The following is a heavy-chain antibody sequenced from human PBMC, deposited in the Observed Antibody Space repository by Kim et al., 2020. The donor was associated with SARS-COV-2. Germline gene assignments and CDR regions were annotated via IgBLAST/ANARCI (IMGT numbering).Heavy chain of an antibody. J-gene: IGHJ4*02. V-gene: IGHV3-30*04. Sequence: GGSLRLSCAASGFTFSSYAMHWVRQAPGKGLEWVAVISYDGSNKYYADSVKGRFTISRDNSKNTLYLQMNSLRAEDTAVYYCARDENSSGWYAFFDYWGQGTLVTVSS. CDR2: ISYDGSNK. CDR1: GFTFSSYA. D-gene: IGHD6-19*01. CDR3: ARDENSSGWYAFFDY.